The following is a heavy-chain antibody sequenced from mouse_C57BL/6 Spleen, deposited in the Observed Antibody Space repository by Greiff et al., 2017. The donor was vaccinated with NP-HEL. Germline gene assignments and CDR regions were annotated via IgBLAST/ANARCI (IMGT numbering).Heavy chain of an antibody. CDR3: ARGDSTDGNLLFDY. CDR2: INPYNGGT. CDR1: GYTFTDYY. D-gene: IGHD2-1*01. V-gene: IGHV1-19*01. J-gene: IGHJ2*01. Sequence: EVKLQQSGPVLVKPGASVKMSCKASGYTFTDYYMNWVKQSHGKSLEWIGVINPYNGGTSYNQKFKGKATLTVDKSSSTAYMELNSLTSEDSAVYYCARGDSTDGNLLFDYWGQGTTLTVSS.